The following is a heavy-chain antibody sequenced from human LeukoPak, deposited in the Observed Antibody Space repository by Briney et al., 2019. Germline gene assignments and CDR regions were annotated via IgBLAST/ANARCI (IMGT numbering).Heavy chain of an antibody. CDR3: ARPSKAGYSSSLYGF. CDR1: GYTFTSYY. J-gene: IGHJ4*02. D-gene: IGHD6-13*01. V-gene: IGHV1-46*01. CDR2: INPSGGST. Sequence: ASVKVSCKASGYTFTSYYMHWVRQAPGQGLEWMGIINPSGGSTSYAQKFQGRVTMTRDTSTSTVYMELSSLRSEDTAVYYCARPSKAGYSSSLYGFWGQGTLVTVSS.